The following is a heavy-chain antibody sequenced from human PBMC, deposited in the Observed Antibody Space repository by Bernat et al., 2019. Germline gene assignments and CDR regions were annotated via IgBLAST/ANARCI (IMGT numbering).Heavy chain of an antibody. CDR3: ARHYYYDSSGYYDAFDI. CDR2: IFSNDEK. J-gene: IGHJ3*02. CDR1: GFSPSNARMG. D-gene: IGHD3-22*01. Sequence: QVTLKESGPVLVKPTETLTLTCTVSGFSPSNARMGVSWIHQPPGKALEWLAHIFSNDEKSYSTSLKSRLTISKDTSKSQVVLTMTNMDPVDTATYYCARHYYYDSSGYYDAFDIWGQGTMVTVSS. V-gene: IGHV2-26*01.